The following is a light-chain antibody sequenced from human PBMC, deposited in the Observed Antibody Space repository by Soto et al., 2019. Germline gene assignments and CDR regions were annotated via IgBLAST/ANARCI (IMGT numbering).Light chain of an antibody. V-gene: IGKV2-30*01. Sequence: AVLTQSPLSLPVTLGQPASISCRSSHSLVYRNGITFLTWFQQRPGQSPRRLIYEVSKRDSWVPDRFSGSGSGSDFTLKISRVEAEDVGVYYCMQGLHWYTFGQGTKLEIK. CDR1: HSLVYRNGITF. J-gene: IGKJ2*01. CDR3: MQGLHWYT. CDR2: EVS.